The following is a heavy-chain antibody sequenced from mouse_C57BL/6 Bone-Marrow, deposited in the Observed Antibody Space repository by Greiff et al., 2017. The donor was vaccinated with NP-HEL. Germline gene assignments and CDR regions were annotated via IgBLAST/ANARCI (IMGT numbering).Heavy chain of an antibody. J-gene: IGHJ3*01. CDR3: ARGTLAY. CDR2: IYPRSGNT. D-gene: IGHD2-14*01. CDR1: GYTFTSYG. V-gene: IGHV1-81*01. Sequence: VQVVESGAELARPGASVKLSCKASGYTFTSYGISWVKQRTGQGLVWIGEIYPRSGNTYYNEKFKGKATLTADKSSSTAYMELRSLTSEDSAVYFCARGTLAYWGQGTLVTVSA.